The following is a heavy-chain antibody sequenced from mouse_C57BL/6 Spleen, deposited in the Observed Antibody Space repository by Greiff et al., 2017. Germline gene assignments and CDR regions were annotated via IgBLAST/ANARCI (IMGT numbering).Heavy chain of an antibody. CDR2: ISSGSSTI. D-gene: IGHD2-4*01. CDR1: GFTFSDYG. Sequence: EVMLVESGGGLVKPGGSLKLSCAASGFTFSDYGMHWVRQAPEKGLEWVAYISSGSSTIYYADTVKGRFTISRDNAKNTLFLQMTSLRSEDTAMYYCARMEDYDDGWAMDYWGQGTSVAVSS. CDR3: ARMEDYDDGWAMDY. V-gene: IGHV5-17*01. J-gene: IGHJ4*01.